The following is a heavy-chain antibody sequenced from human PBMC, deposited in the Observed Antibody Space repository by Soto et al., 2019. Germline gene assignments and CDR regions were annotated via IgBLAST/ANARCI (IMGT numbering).Heavy chain of an antibody. J-gene: IGHJ4*02. Sequence: GPGVKKPGASVKVSCKTSGYTFTNYGISWVRQAPGQGLEWMGWITTDKGKTTYAQKFQGRVTMTTDTSTSTAYMELRSLRSDDTAMYYCETRSPAFDYWGQGTLVTVSS. CDR3: ETRSPAFDY. CDR1: GYTFTNYG. V-gene: IGHV1-18*01. CDR2: ITTDKGKT.